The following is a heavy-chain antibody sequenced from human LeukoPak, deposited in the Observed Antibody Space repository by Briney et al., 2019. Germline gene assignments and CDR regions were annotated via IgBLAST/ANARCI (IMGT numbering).Heavy chain of an antibody. V-gene: IGHV3-9*01. CDR1: GFTFDDYA. Sequence: GGSLRLSCAASGFTFDDYAMHWVRQAPGKGLEWVSGISWNSGSIGYADSVKGRFTISRDNAKNSLYLQMNSLRAEDTAVYYCARMAFDYWGQGTLVTVSS. CDR3: ARMAFDY. D-gene: IGHD2-8*01. J-gene: IGHJ4*02. CDR2: ISWNSGSI.